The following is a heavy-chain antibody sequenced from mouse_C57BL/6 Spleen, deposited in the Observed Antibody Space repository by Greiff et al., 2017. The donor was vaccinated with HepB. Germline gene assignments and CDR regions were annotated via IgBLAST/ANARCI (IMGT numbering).Heavy chain of an antibody. D-gene: IGHD2-1*01. Sequence: EVKLEESGGGLVQPGGSMKLSCVASGFTFSNYWMNWVRQSPEKGLEWVAQIRLKSDNYATHYAESVKGRFTISRDDSKSSVYLQMNNLRAEDTGIYYCTGGAYGKGAWFAYWGQGTLVTVSA. CDR1: GFTFSNYW. V-gene: IGHV6-3*01. CDR2: IRLKSDNYAT. J-gene: IGHJ3*01. CDR3: TGGAYGKGAWFAY.